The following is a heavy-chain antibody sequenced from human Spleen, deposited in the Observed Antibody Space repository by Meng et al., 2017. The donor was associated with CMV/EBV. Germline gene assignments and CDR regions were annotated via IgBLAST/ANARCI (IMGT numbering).Heavy chain of an antibody. V-gene: IGHV3-30-3*01. D-gene: IGHD6-13*01. CDR3: ARGRQGSSWSGSLYFDY. CDR1: GFTFSSYA. Sequence: GESLKISCAASGFTFSSYAMHWVRQAPGKGLEWVAVISYDGSNKYYADSVKGRFTISRDNAKNSLYLQMNSLGAEDTAVFYCARGRQGSSWSGSLYFDYWGQGTLVTVSS. CDR2: ISYDGSNK. J-gene: IGHJ4*02.